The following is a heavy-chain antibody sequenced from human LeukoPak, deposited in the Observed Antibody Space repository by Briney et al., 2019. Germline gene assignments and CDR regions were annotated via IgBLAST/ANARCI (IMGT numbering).Heavy chain of an antibody. Sequence: HAGGSLRLSCAASGFTFSSYAMSWVRQAPGKGLEWVAVISYDGSNKYYADSVKGRFTISRDNSKNTLYLQMNSLRAEDTAVYYCARDDLGAARGLGERFDYWGQGTLVTVSS. CDR1: GFTFSSYA. V-gene: IGHV3-30-3*01. D-gene: IGHD6-6*01. CDR2: ISYDGSNK. J-gene: IGHJ4*02. CDR3: ARDDLGAARGLGERFDY.